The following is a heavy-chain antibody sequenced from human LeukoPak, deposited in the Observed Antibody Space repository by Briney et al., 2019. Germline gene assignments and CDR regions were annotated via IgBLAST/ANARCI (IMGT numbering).Heavy chain of an antibody. CDR1: GFTFSSYG. J-gene: IGHJ6*04. D-gene: IGHD2-2*01. V-gene: IGHV3-33*01. Sequence: GRSLRLSCAASGFTFSSYGMHWVRQAPGKGLEWVAVIWYDGSNKYYADSVKSRFTISRDNSKNTLYLQMNSLRAEDTAVYYCARESPPAASTRYYYYYGMDVWGKGTRVTVSS. CDR2: IWYDGSNK. CDR3: ARESPPAASTRYYYYYGMDV.